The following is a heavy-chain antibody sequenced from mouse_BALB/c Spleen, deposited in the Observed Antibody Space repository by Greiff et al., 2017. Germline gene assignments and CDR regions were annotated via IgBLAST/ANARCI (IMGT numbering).Heavy chain of an antibody. Sequence: EVQLVESGGGLVQPGGSLRLSCATSGFTFTDYYMSWVRQPPGKALEWLGFIRNKANGYTTEYSASVKGRFTISRDNSQSILYLQMNTLRAEDSATYYCARDNLDYDYGDWYFDVWGAGTTVTVSS. CDR1: GFTFTDYY. CDR3: ARDNLDYDYGDWYFDV. CDR2: IRNKANGYTT. J-gene: IGHJ1*01. V-gene: IGHV7-3*02. D-gene: IGHD2-4*01.